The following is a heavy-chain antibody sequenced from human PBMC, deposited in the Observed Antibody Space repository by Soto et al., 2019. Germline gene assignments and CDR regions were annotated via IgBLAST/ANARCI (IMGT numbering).Heavy chain of an antibody. CDR1: GFTFSSYW. D-gene: IGHD3-22*01. Sequence: EVQLVESGGGLVQPGGSLRLSCAASGFTFSSYWMSWVRQAPGKGLEWVANIKQDGSEKYYVDSVKGRFTISRDNAKNSLYLQMNSLRDEDTAVYYCARVPYYYDSSGPYNWFDPWGQGTLVTVSS. V-gene: IGHV3-7*01. CDR2: IKQDGSEK. CDR3: ARVPYYYDSSGPYNWFDP. J-gene: IGHJ5*02.